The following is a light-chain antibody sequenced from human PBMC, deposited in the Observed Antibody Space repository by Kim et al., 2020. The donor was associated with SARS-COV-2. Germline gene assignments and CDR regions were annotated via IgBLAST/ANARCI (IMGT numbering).Light chain of an antibody. CDR1: QGISGW. Sequence: DIQMTQSPPSVSASVGDTVTITCRASQGISGWLAWYQQKPGKAPKLLISAASSLQSGVPSRFSGTGSGTEFTLTISSLQPDDLATYYCEQAHSFPLTFGGGTKVEIK. J-gene: IGKJ4*01. CDR2: AAS. V-gene: IGKV1-12*01. CDR3: EQAHSFPLT.